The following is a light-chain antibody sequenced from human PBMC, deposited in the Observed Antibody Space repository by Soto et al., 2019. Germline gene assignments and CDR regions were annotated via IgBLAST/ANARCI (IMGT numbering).Light chain of an antibody. J-gene: IGKJ1*01. Sequence: LSCSTEKRAALSCRTSQSVSNNYLAWYQQKPGQAPRLLIYGAPNRATGIPDRFSGSGSGTDFTLTISRLEPEDFAVYYCQQYGSSGTFGQGT. CDR1: QSVSNNY. CDR2: GAP. V-gene: IGKV3-20*01. CDR3: QQYGSSGT.